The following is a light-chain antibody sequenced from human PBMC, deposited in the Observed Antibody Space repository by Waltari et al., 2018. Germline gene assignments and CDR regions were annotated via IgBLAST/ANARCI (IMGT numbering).Light chain of an antibody. CDR2: RTD. CDR3: ATWDDSLSGRV. V-gene: IGLV1-47*01. CDR1: TSNIGQNY. Sequence: QSVLTQPPSASGTPGQTVSISCSGSTSNIGQNYVYWYQQFPGTAPRLLIYRTDRRPSGVPDLFSGSKSVTSASLAISGLRSEDEADYYCATWDDSLSGRVFGGGTELTVL. J-gene: IGLJ3*02.